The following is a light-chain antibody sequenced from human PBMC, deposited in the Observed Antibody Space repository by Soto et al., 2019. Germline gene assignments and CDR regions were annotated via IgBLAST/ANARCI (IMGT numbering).Light chain of an antibody. CDR3: QQYNNWPPWT. J-gene: IGKJ1*01. V-gene: IGKV3-15*01. Sequence: EIVMTQSPATLSVSPGERATLSCRASQSVSSNLAWYQQKPGQAPRLLIYGASTRATGIPARFSGSGSGTEFTLTISSLQSEDFAVYYCQQYNNWPPWTSDQGTKVEIK. CDR1: QSVSSN. CDR2: GAS.